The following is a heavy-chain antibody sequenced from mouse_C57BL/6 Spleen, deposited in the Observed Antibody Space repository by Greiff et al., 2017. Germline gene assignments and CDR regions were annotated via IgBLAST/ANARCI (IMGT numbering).Heavy chain of an antibody. CDR1: GFTFSDYY. V-gene: IGHV5-16*01. CDR3: ARDWGSIYTMNY. CDR2: INYDGSST. Sequence: EVKLMESEGGLVQPGSSMKLSCTASGFTFSDYYMAWFRQVPEKGLEWVANINYDGSSTYSLDSLKSRFIISRDNARNLLYLQMSSLKSEDTATYYCARDWGSIYTMNYWGQGTSDTVSS. D-gene: IGHD1-1*02. J-gene: IGHJ4*01.